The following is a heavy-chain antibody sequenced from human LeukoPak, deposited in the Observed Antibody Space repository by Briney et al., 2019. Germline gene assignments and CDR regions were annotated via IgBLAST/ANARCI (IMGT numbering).Heavy chain of an antibody. CDR2: IIPIFGTA. CDR3: ARERYYDSSGYYPCFDY. CDR1: GGTFSSYA. D-gene: IGHD3-22*01. J-gene: IGHJ4*02. Sequence: GASVKVSCKASGGTFSSYAISWVRQAPGQGLEWMGGIIPIFGTANYAQKFQGRVTITADESTSTAYMELSSLRSEDTAVYYCARERYYDSSGYYPCFDYWGQGTPVTVSS. V-gene: IGHV1-69*13.